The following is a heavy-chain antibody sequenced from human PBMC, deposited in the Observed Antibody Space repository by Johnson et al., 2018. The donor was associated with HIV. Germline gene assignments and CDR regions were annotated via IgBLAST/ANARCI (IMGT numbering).Heavy chain of an antibody. CDR3: ARTYSSSWLRDAFDI. Sequence: QLVESGGGLIQPGGSLRLSCAASGFTVSSNYMSWVRQAPGKGLEWVSVIYSGGSTYYADSVKGRFTISRDNSKNTLYLQMNSLRAEDTAVYYCARTYSSSWLRDAFDIWGQGTMVTVSS. CDR1: GFTVSSNY. J-gene: IGHJ3*02. V-gene: IGHV3-66*02. D-gene: IGHD6-13*01. CDR2: IYSGGST.